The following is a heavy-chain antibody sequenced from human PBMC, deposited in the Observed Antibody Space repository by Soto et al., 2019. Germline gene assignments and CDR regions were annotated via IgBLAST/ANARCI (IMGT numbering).Heavy chain of an antibody. CDR3: ARVNRGSSNPLDY. D-gene: IGHD6-6*01. Sequence: LSLTCTVSGGSISSGGYYWSWIRQHPGKGLEWIGYIYYSGSTYYNPSLKSRVTISVDTSKNQFSLKLSSVTAADTAVYYCARVNRGSSNPLDYWGQGTLVTVSS. V-gene: IGHV4-31*03. CDR2: IYYSGST. CDR1: GGSISSGGYY. J-gene: IGHJ4*02.